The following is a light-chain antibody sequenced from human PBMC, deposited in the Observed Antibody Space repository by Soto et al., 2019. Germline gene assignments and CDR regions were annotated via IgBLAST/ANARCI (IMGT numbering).Light chain of an antibody. J-gene: IGLJ1*01. CDR2: DVT. CDR3: SSYTTSNTRQIV. V-gene: IGLV2-14*03. Sequence: SVLTHPASVSGSPGQSITISCTGTSSDVGGYNYVSWYQHHPGKAPKLIIYDVTNRPSGASNPFSGSKSGNTASLTISGLQPEDEADYYCSSYTTSNTRQIVFGTGTKVTVL. CDR1: SSDVGGYNY.